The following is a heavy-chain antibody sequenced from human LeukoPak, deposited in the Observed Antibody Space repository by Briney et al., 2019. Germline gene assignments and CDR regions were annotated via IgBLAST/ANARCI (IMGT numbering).Heavy chain of an antibody. J-gene: IGHJ4*02. V-gene: IGHV1-69*05. CDR1: GGTFSSYA. D-gene: IGHD3-22*01. Sequence: SVKVSCKASGGTFSSYAISWVRQAPGQGLEWLGRIIPIFGTANYAQKFQGRVTITTDESTSTAYMELSSLRSEDTAVYYCARAVDYYDSSGPDYWGQGTLVTVSS. CDR2: IIPIFGTA. CDR3: ARAVDYYDSSGPDY.